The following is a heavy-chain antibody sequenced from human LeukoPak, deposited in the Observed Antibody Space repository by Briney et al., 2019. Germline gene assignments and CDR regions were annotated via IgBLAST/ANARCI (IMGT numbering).Heavy chain of an antibody. D-gene: IGHD1-26*01. CDR1: GFTFSNYA. CDR2: VSGDGVTT. V-gene: IGHV3-23*01. J-gene: IGHJ3*02. Sequence: GGSLRLSCAASGFTFSNYAMTWVRQAPGKGLEWVSTVSGDGVTTYYADSLQGRFTISRDNSRNTLFLQMNSLRAEDTAVYYCAKDQGYSGTYYGPRVAFDIWGQGTMVTVSS. CDR3: AKDQGYSGTYYGPRVAFDI.